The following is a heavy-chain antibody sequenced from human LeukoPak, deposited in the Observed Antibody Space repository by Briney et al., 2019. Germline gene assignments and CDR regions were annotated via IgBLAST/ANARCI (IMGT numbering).Heavy chain of an antibody. D-gene: IGHD5-12*01. CDR1: GYTFTSYG. V-gene: IGHV1-18*01. CDR3: ARVKVATLSSYYYYYYMDV. J-gene: IGHJ6*03. Sequence: ASVKVSCKASGYTFTSYGISWVRQAPGQGLEWMGWISAYNGNTNYAQKLQGRVTMTTDTSTSTAYMELRSLRSDDTAVYYCARVKVATLSSYYYYYYMDVWGKGTTVTVSS. CDR2: ISAYNGNT.